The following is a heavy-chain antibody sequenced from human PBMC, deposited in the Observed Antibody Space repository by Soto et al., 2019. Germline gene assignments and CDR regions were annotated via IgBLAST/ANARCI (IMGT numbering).Heavy chain of an antibody. CDR3: ARDNSNSY. J-gene: IGHJ4*01. Sequence: EVQLVESGGGLVQPGGSVRLSCAASGFTFSSYWMHWVRQATGKGLMWVSRIHNDGSTTRYADSVKGRFTISRDNAKNTLYLQMSSLRVEDTAVYYCARDNSNSYWGQGTLVTVSS. V-gene: IGHV3-74*01. CDR1: GFTFSSYW. D-gene: IGHD1-7*01. CDR2: IHNDGSTT.